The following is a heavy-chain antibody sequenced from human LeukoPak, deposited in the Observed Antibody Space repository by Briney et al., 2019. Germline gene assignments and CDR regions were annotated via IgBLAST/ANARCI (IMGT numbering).Heavy chain of an antibody. J-gene: IGHJ3*02. CDR1: GFTFNSYG. CDR3: ARRLYCSGTSCYTGPDAFDI. CDR2: IWFDGTNK. D-gene: IGHD2-2*02. Sequence: GRSLRLSCVVSGFTFNSYGMHWVRQAPGKGLEGVAVIWFDGTNKYYADSVKGRFTISRDNSKNALYLQMNSLRAEDTAVYYCARRLYCSGTSCYTGPDAFDIWGQGTMVTVSS. V-gene: IGHV3-33*08.